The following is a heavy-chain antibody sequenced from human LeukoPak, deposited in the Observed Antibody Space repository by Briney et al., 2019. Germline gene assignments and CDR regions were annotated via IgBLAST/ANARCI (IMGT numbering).Heavy chain of an antibody. V-gene: IGHV3-74*01. CDR3: ATKQWLAPPPDS. CDR2: INTDRTVT. Sequence: QPGGSLRLSCAASGFTFSNYWMLWVRQAPGKGLESVSRINTDRTVTTYADSVKGRFTVSRDNADNTMFLQMNSVRDEDTAVYYCATKQWLAPPPDSWGQGTPVTVSS. D-gene: IGHD6-19*01. CDR1: GFTFSNYW. J-gene: IGHJ4*02.